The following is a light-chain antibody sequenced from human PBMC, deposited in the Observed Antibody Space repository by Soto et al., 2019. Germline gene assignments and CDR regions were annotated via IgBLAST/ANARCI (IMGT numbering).Light chain of an antibody. J-gene: IGKJ5*01. CDR3: QQYANSPIT. V-gene: IGKV3-11*01. Sequence: EIFLTQSQATLSLSPGDRATLSCRASQSVSSYLAWYQQKPGQPPRLLIYDASNRATGIPARFSGSGSGTDFTLTINRLEPEDFAVYYCQQYANSPITFGQGTRLENK. CDR1: QSVSSY. CDR2: DAS.